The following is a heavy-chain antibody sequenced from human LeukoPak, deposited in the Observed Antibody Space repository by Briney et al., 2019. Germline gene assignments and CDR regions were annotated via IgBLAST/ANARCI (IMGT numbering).Heavy chain of an antibody. D-gene: IGHD1-1*01. J-gene: IGHJ6*03. CDR2: IYHSGYT. CDR3: ARAGRGVNWYYYIDV. V-gene: IGHV4-31*03. Sequence: PSETLSLTCTVSGDSISRDGSYWSWIRQYPGKGLEGIGYIYHSGYTYSNPSLKSRVTMSVDTSQNQCSLKIISVTAADTAVYFCARAGRGVNWYYYIDVWGTGTTVTVSS. CDR1: GDSISRDGSY.